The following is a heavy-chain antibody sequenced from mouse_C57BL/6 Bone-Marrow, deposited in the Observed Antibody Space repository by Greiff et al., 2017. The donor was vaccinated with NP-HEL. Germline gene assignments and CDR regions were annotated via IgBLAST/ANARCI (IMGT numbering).Heavy chain of an antibody. CDR2: IRTKANGYTT. CDR1: GFTFTDYY. Sequence: EVKLMESGGGLVQPGGSLSLSCAASGFTFTDYYMSWVRQPPGKALEWFGFIRTKANGYTTEYSASVKGRFTISRDNSQSILYRQMNALRAEDSATYYCARQRSNYAFDYWGQGTTLTVSS. CDR3: ARQRSNYAFDY. D-gene: IGHD2-5*01. V-gene: IGHV7-3*01. J-gene: IGHJ2*01.